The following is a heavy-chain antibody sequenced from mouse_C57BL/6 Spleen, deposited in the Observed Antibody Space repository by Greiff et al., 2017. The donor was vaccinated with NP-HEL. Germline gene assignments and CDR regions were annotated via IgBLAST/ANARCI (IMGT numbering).Heavy chain of an antibody. CDR1: GYAFSSSW. D-gene: IGHD1-1*02. J-gene: IGHJ2*01. CDR3: ARAWCFDY. CDR2: IYPGDGDT. Sequence: QVQLQQSGPELVKPGASVKISCKASGYAFSSSWMNWVKQRPGKGLEWIGRIYPGDGDTNYNGKFKGKATLTADKSSSTAYMQLSSLTSEDSAVYFCARAWCFDYWGQGTTLTVSS. V-gene: IGHV1-82*01.